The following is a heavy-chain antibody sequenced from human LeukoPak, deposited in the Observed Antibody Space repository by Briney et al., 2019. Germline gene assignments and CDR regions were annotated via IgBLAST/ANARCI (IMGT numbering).Heavy chain of an antibody. J-gene: IGHJ6*03. CDR2: INPNSGGT. CDR1: GYTFNTYG. V-gene: IGHV1-2*02. CDR3: ASGVAAADNYYYMDV. Sequence: ASVRVSCKASGYTFNTYGISWGRQAPGEGGERRGWINPNSGGTNYAQTLGGGVTMTRDTSISTAYMELSRLRSDDTAVYYCASGVAAADNYYYMDVWGKGTTVTISS. D-gene: IGHD6-13*01.